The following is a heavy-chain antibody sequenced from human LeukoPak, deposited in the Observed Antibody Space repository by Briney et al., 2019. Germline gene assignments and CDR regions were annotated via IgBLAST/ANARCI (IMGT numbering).Heavy chain of an antibody. CDR3: ARDLPGAARGFDY. J-gene: IGHJ4*02. CDR2: LYTNDAT. Sequence: GGSLRLSCTASGFTVSDNFMSWVRQAPGKGLEWVSTLYTNDATYYEDSVKGRFTISRDSSKNTLYFQMSSVRIEDTAVYYCARDLPGAARGFDYWGQGTLVTVSS. CDR1: GFTVSDNF. D-gene: IGHD7-27*01. V-gene: IGHV3-53*01.